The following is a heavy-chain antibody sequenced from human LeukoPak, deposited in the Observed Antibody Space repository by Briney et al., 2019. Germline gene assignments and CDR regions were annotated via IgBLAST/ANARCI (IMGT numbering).Heavy chain of an antibody. J-gene: IGHJ6*02. Sequence: GWSLRLSCAASGFTFSSYAMSWVRQAPGKGLEWVSAISGSGGSTYYADSVKGRFTISRDNSKNTLYLQMNSLRAEDTAVYYCAKYGYSYGGNYYGMDVWGQGTTVTVSS. D-gene: IGHD5-18*01. CDR1: GFTFSSYA. CDR3: AKYGYSYGGNYYGMDV. CDR2: ISGSGGST. V-gene: IGHV3-23*01.